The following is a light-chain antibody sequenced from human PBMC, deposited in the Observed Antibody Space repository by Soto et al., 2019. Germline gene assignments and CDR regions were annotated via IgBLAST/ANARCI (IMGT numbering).Light chain of an antibody. V-gene: IGLV1-40*01. CDR3: QSYDSSLSAYV. Sequence: QSVLTQPPSVSGAPGQRVTISCTGSSSNTGAGYEVHWYQQLPGRAPKVLIYTNNNRPSGVPDRFFGSKSGTSASLAITGLQAEDEADYYCQSYDSSLSAYVFGTGTKLTVL. CDR1: SSNTGAGYE. J-gene: IGLJ1*01. CDR2: TNN.